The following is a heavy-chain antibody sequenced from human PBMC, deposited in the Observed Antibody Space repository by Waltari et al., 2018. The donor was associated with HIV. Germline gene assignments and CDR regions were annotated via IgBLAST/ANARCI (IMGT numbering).Heavy chain of an antibody. Sequence: QVQLVPSGTEVRNPGASVTVACRTSVYTFGAYNLHWVRQAPGEGFEWVGWINPGNGDTDYAQKFQGWVTMTKGTSSNTVYLTLNRLRSDDTAIYYCSRSESSTWANLDFWGQGTLVSVSS. CDR1: VYTFGAYN. CDR2: INPGNGDT. J-gene: IGHJ4*02. V-gene: IGHV1-2*04. D-gene: IGHD3-10*01. CDR3: SRSESSTWANLDF.